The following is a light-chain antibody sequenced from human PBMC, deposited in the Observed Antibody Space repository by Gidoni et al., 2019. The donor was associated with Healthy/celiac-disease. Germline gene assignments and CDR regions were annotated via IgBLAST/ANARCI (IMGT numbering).Light chain of an antibody. Sequence: DIQMNKTPSSLSASVGDRVTITCQASQDISNYLNWYQQKPGKAPKLLIYDASNLETGVPSRFSGSGSGTDFTFTISSLQPEDIATYYCQQYDNLPSFTFXPXTKVDIK. J-gene: IGKJ3*01. CDR1: QDISNY. CDR3: QQYDNLPSFT. V-gene: IGKV1-33*01. CDR2: DAS.